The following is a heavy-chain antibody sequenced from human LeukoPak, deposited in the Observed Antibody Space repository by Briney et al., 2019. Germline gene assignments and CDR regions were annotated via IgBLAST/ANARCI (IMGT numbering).Heavy chain of an antibody. CDR2: ISYDGSNK. V-gene: IGHV3-30-3*01. CDR1: GFTSSSYA. CDR3: ARVGYSSGWGAFDI. D-gene: IGHD6-19*01. Sequence: PGGSLRLSCAASGFTSSSYAMHWVRQAPGKGLEWVAVISYDGSNKYYADSVKGRFTISRDNSKNTLYLQMNSLRAEDTAVYYCARVGYSSGWGAFDIWGQGTMVTVSS. J-gene: IGHJ3*02.